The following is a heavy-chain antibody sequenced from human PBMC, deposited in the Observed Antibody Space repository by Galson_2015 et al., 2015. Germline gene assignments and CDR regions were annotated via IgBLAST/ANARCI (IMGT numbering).Heavy chain of an antibody. CDR1: GASFDNYW. CDR3: ARRSGSSGYYDF. J-gene: IGHJ4*02. Sequence: SGAEVTKPGESLSISCTGSGASFDNYWDGWVRQMPGKGLEWMGIIYHGDSDTRYSPSFQGQVTISAEKSITTAYLQWSSLKASDTAMYYCARRSGSSGYYDFWGQGTLVTVSS. D-gene: IGHD3-22*01. CDR2: IYHGDSDT. V-gene: IGHV5-51*01.